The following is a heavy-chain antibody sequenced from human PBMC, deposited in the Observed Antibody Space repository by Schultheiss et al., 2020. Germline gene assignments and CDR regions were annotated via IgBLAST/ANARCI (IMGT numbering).Heavy chain of an antibody. D-gene: IGHD1-26*01. CDR1: GFTFSSYW. CDR3: ARERHSGSYVY. CDR2: IKQDGSEK. V-gene: IGHV3-7*01. Sequence: GGSLRLSCAASGFTFSSYWMSWVRQAPGKGLEWVANIKQDGSEKYYVDSVKGRFTISRDNAKNSLFLQMDSLRAEDTAVYYCARERHSGSYVYWGQGTLVTVSS. J-gene: IGHJ4*02.